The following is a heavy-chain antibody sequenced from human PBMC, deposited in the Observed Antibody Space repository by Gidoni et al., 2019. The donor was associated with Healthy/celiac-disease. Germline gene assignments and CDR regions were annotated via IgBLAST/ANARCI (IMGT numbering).Heavy chain of an antibody. CDR1: GFTFDEYA. CDR3: AKDLAARPRGGYYYYGMDV. CDR2: ISWNSGSI. Sequence: EVQLVESGGGLVQPGRSLRLSCAASGFTFDEYAMHWVRQAPGKGLEWVSGISWNSGSIGYADSVKGRFTISRDNAKNSLYLQMNSLRAEDTALYYCAKDLAARPRGGYYYYGMDVWGQGTTVTVSS. J-gene: IGHJ6*02. V-gene: IGHV3-9*01. D-gene: IGHD6-6*01.